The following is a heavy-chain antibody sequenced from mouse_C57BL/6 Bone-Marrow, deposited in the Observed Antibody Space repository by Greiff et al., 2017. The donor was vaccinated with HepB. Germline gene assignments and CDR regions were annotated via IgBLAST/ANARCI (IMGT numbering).Heavy chain of an antibody. D-gene: IGHD1-1*01. CDR1: GFTFSDYY. J-gene: IGHJ1*03. V-gene: IGHV5-12*01. CDR3: ARRSLVYYYGSSYDWYFDV. Sequence: DVHLVESGGGLVQPGGSLKLSCAASGFTFSDYYMYWVRQTPEKRLEWVAYISNGGGSTYYPDTVKGRFTISRDNAKNTLYLQMSRLKSEDTAMYYSARRSLVYYYGSSYDWYFDVWGTGTTVTVSS. CDR2: ISNGGGST.